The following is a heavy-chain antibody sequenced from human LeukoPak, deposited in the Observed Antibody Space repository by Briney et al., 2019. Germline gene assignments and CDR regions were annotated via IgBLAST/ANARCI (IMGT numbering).Heavy chain of an antibody. J-gene: IGHJ4*02. CDR3: ARLSDYGSGKFG. D-gene: IGHD3-10*01. V-gene: IGHV1-69*13. Sequence: GASVKVSCKASGGTFSSYAISWVRQAPGQGLEWMGGIIPIFGTANYAQKFQGRVTITADESTSTAYMELSSLRSEDTAVYYCARLSDYGSGKFGWGQGTLVTVSS. CDR2: IIPIFGTA. CDR1: GGTFSSYA.